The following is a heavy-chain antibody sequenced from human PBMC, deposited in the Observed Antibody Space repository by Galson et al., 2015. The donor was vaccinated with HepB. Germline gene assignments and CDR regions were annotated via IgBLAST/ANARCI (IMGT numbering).Heavy chain of an antibody. CDR2: IRSKANSYAT. Sequence: SLRLSCAASGFTFSGSAMHWVRQASGKGLEWVGRIRSKANSYATAYAASVKGRFTISRDDSKNTAYLQMNSLKTEDTAVYYCTRHDRTDSGYVGYWGQGTLVTVSS. CDR3: TRHDRTDSGYVGY. CDR1: GFTFSGSA. V-gene: IGHV3-73*01. J-gene: IGHJ4*02. D-gene: IGHD3-22*01.